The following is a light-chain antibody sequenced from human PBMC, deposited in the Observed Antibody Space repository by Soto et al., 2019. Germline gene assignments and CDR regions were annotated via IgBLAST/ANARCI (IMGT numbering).Light chain of an antibody. CDR3: QQYNSYSWT. J-gene: IGKJ1*01. Sequence: DIQMTQSPSTLSASVGDRVTIACRASQSISNYLAWYQQKPGKAPKLLIYKASSSESGVPSRFSGSGSGTEFTLTISSLQPDDFATYYCQQYNSYSWTFGQGTKVEIK. CDR1: QSISNY. V-gene: IGKV1-5*03. CDR2: KAS.